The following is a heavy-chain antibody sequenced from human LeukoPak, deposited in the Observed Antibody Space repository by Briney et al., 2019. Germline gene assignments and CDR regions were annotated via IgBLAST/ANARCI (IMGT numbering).Heavy chain of an antibody. CDR1: GFIFSSYA. J-gene: IGHJ4*02. CDR2: ISGSGGST. V-gene: IGHV3-23*01. Sequence: GGSLRLSCAASGFIFSSYAMSWVRQAPGKGLEWVSTISGSGGSTYYADSVKGRFTISRDNSKNTVYLQMNSLRAEDTAVYYCARNWNYDDWGQGTLVTVSS. CDR3: ARNWNYDD. D-gene: IGHD1-7*01.